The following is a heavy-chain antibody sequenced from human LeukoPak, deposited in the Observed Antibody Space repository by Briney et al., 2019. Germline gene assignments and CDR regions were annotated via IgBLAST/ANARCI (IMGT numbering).Heavy chain of an antibody. V-gene: IGHV4-59*08. J-gene: IGHJ4*02. CDR2: IYYSGST. CDR1: GGSINAYY. D-gene: IGHD5-12*01. Sequence: PSETLSLICTPPGGSINAYYWSWIRQPPGKGLDWIGYIYYSGSTNYNPSLKSRVSISVDTSKTHFSLNLRSVTAADTAIYYCACMLATTRGADYWGQGTLVTVSS. CDR3: ACMLATTRGADY.